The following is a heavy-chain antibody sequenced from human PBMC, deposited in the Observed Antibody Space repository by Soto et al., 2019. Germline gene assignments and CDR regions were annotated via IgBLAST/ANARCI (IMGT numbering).Heavy chain of an antibody. CDR2: IYYSGST. CDR1: GGSISTYY. CDR3: ARESGYYDSSGYSVLDP. Sequence: SETLSLTCTVSGGSISTYYWSWIRQPPGKGLEWIGYIYYSGSTNYNPSLKSRVTISVDTSKNQFSLKLSSVTAADTAVYYCARESGYYDSSGYSVLDPWGQGTLVTVSS. V-gene: IGHV4-59*01. J-gene: IGHJ5*02. D-gene: IGHD3-22*01.